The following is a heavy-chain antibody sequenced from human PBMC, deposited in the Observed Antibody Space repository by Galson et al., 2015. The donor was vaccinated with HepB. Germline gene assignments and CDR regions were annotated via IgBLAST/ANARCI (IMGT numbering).Heavy chain of an antibody. CDR2: INPNSGAS. V-gene: IGHV1-2*04. Sequence: SGYTFTDHYIHWVRQVPGQGLEWMGWINPNSGASNYAQKFQVWVTMTGDTSISTAFMELPRLTSDDTAVYYCARSVVGASTSWYFDLWGRGTLVTVSS. CDR1: GYTFTDHY. D-gene: IGHD1-26*01. J-gene: IGHJ2*01. CDR3: ARSVVGASTSWYFDL.